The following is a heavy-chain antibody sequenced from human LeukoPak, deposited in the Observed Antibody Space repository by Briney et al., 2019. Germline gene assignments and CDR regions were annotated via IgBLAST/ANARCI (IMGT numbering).Heavy chain of an antibody. J-gene: IGHJ5*02. CDR2: INPNSGGT. CDR1: GYTFTGYY. CDR3: ARAPPQAGDPVNWFDP. V-gene: IGHV1-2*04. Sequence: GASVKVSCKASGYTFTGYYMHWVRQAPGQGLEWMGWINPNSGGTNYAQKFQGWVTMTRDTSISTAYMELSRLRSDDTAVYYCARAPPQAGDPVNWFDPWGQGTLVTVSS. D-gene: IGHD3-10*01.